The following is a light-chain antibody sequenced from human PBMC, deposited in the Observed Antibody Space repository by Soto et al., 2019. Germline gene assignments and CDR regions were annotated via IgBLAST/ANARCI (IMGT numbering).Light chain of an antibody. CDR3: QQYYDTPST. Sequence: DSGMTQFPDSLAVSLGERATINCKSSQSILYSSNNNNYIAWYQQKPGQPPKLIIYWASTRESGVPDRFSGSGSGTDFTLTISSLQAEDVAIYYCQQYYDTPSTFGQGTKVDIK. CDR2: WAS. V-gene: IGKV4-1*01. J-gene: IGKJ1*01. CDR1: QSILYSSNNNNY.